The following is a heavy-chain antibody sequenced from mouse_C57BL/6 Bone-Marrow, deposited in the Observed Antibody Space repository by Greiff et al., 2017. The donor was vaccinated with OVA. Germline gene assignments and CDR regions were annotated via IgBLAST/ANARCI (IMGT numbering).Heavy chain of an antibody. V-gene: IGHV1-15*01. CDR2: IDPVTGGT. J-gene: IGHJ2*01. Sequence: VQLQQSGAELVRPGASVTLSCKASGYTFTDYEMHWVKQTPVHGLEWIGAIDPVTGGTAYNQKFKGKAILTADKSSSTAYMELRSLTSEDSAVYYCTRRELGRDYWGQGTTLTVSS. D-gene: IGHD4-1*01. CDR1: GYTFTDYE. CDR3: TRRELGRDY.